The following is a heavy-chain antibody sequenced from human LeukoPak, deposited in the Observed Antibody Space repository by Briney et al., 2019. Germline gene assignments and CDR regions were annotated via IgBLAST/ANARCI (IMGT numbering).Heavy chain of an antibody. CDR1: GFTFSSYS. CDR3: AQGSGSFAFDI. J-gene: IGHJ3*02. V-gene: IGHV3-21*01. CDR2: ISSSSSYI. Sequence: GGSLRLSCAASGFTFSSYSMNWVRQAPGKGLEWVSSISSSSSYIYYADSVKGRFTISRDNAKNSLYLQMNSLRAEDTAVYYCAQGSGSFAFDIWGQGTMVTVSS. D-gene: IGHD1-26*01.